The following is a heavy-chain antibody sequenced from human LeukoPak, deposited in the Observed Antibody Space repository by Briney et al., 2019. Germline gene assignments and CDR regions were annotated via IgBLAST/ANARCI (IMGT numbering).Heavy chain of an antibody. CDR1: GFTFSSYS. J-gene: IGHJ3*02. CDR2: ISSSSSYI. Sequence: AGSLRLSCAASGFTFSSYSMNWVRQAPGKGLEWVSSISSSSSYIYYADSVKGRFTISRDNAKNSLYLQMNSLRAEDTAVYYCARLMVRGVIIHYDAFDIWGEGTMVSVSS. D-gene: IGHD3-10*01. CDR3: ARLMVRGVIIHYDAFDI. V-gene: IGHV3-21*01.